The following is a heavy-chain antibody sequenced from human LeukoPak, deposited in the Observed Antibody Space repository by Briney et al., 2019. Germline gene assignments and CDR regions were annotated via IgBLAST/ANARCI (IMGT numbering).Heavy chain of an antibody. CDR1: GFTFSSYW. CDR3: ARTIWSGYNNWFDP. J-gene: IGHJ5*02. D-gene: IGHD3-3*01. Sequence: TGGSLRLSCAASGFTFSSYWMSWVRQAPGKGLEWVANIKQDGSEKYYVDSVKGRFTISRDNAKNSLYLQMNSLRAEDTAVYYCARTIWSGYNNWFDPWGQGTLVTVSS. V-gene: IGHV3-7*03. CDR2: IKQDGSEK.